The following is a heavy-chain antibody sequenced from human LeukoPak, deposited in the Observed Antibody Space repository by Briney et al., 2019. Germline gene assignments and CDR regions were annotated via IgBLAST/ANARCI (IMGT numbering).Heavy chain of an antibody. CDR3: ARGEYYDFWRGYFPFDY. Sequence: GGSLRLSCAASGFTFSSYSMNWVRQAPGKGLVWVSRIKSDGSSTSYADSVKGRFTISRDNAKNTLYLQMNSLRAEDTAVYYCARGEYYDFWRGYFPFDYWGQGTLVTVSS. J-gene: IGHJ4*02. D-gene: IGHD3-3*01. V-gene: IGHV3-74*01. CDR1: GFTFSSYS. CDR2: IKSDGSST.